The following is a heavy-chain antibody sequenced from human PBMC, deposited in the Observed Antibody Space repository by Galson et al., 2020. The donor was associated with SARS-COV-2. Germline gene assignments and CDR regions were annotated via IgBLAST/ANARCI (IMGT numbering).Heavy chain of an antibody. Sequence: GESLKISCKASGYTFTSYYMHWVRQAPGQGLEWMGIINPSGGSTSYAQKFQGRVTMTRDTSTSTVDMELSSLRSEDTAVYYCAREGRRIAAAGPIDYWGQGTLVTVSS. CDR2: INPSGGST. J-gene: IGHJ4*02. CDR1: GYTFTSYY. D-gene: IGHD6-13*01. CDR3: AREGRRIAAAGPIDY. V-gene: IGHV1-46*01.